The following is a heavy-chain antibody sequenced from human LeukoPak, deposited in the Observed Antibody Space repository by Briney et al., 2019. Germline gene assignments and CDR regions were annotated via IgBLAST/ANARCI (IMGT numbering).Heavy chain of an antibody. CDR1: GFTFRNFA. J-gene: IGHJ4*02. CDR3: AKGSVVTRPFDH. V-gene: IGHV3-30*02. Sequence: GGSLRLSCAASGFTFRNFAMHWVRQAPGKGLERVAFLRDDGTNQYYLDSVKGRFTISRDNSKNTVYLQMNSLREDDTAVHYCAKGSVVTRPFDHWGRGTLVTVSS. D-gene: IGHD3-22*01. CDR2: LRDDGTNQ.